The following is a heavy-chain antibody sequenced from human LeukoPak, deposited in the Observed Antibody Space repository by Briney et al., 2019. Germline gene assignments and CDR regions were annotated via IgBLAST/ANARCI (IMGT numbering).Heavy chain of an antibody. CDR3: ARDGYPFRPYFDY. J-gene: IGHJ4*02. CDR1: GFTFSSYG. CDR2: IWYDGSNK. Sequence: GGSLRLSCAASGFTFSSYGMHWVRQAPGKGLEWVAVIWYDGSNKYYADSVKGRFTISKDNSKNTLYLQMNSLRAEDTAVYYCARDGYPFRPYFDYWGQGTLVTVSS. D-gene: IGHD5-12*01. V-gene: IGHV3-33*01.